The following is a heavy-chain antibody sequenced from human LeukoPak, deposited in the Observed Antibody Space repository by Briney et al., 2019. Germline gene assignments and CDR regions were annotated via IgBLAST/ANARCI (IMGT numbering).Heavy chain of an antibody. CDR2: IIPIFGTA. CDR1: GGTFSSYA. D-gene: IGHD5-24*01. Sequence: SVKVSCKASGGTFSSYAISWVRQGPGQGLEWMGVIIPIFGTANYAQKYPGGVPITTEESTSTAYMELSRLRYEDTAVYYCASPRGRHGYNYGFFDYWGEGTLVPVSS. V-gene: IGHV1-69*05. CDR3: ASPRGRHGYNYGFFDY. J-gene: IGHJ4*02.